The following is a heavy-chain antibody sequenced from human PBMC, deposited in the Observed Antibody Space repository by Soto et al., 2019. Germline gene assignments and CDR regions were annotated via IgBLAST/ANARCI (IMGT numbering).Heavy chain of an antibody. CDR1: GGSITNYY. J-gene: IGHJ4*02. V-gene: IGHV4-59*08. Sequence: SETLSLTCTVSGGSITNYYWNWIRQAPGKGLEWIGYIFYTGSTNYNPSLKSRVTISVDTSENQFSLKLSSVTAADTAVYFCARALSGSYFVLEHWGQGALVTVSS. D-gene: IGHD3-10*01. CDR3: ARALSGSYFVLEH. CDR2: IFYTGST.